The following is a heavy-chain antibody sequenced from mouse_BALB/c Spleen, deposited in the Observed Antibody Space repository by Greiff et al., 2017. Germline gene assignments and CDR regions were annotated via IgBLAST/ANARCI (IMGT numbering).Heavy chain of an antibody. CDR2: IYPGSGNT. Sequence: VKLVESGAELARPGASVKLSCKASGYTFTDYYINWVKQRTGQGLEWIGEIYPGSGNTYYNEKFKGKATLTADKSSSTAYMQLSSLTSEDSAVYFCARRGNYPLAYWGQGTLVTVSA. D-gene: IGHD2-1*01. J-gene: IGHJ3*01. CDR1: GYTFTDYY. V-gene: IGHV1-77*01. CDR3: ARRGNYPLAY.